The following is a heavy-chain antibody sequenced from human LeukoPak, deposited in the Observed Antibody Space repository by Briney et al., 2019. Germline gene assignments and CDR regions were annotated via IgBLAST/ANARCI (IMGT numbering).Heavy chain of an antibody. CDR1: GFTFDDYA. V-gene: IGHV3-43D*03. Sequence: GGSLRLSCAASGFTFDDYAMHWVRQAPGKGLEWVSLISWDGGSTYYADSVKGRFTISRDNSKNSLYLQMNSLRAEDTALYYCAKDISGGGWFDPWGQGTLVTVSS. CDR3: AKDISGGGWFDP. J-gene: IGHJ5*02. D-gene: IGHD3-10*01. CDR2: ISWDGGST.